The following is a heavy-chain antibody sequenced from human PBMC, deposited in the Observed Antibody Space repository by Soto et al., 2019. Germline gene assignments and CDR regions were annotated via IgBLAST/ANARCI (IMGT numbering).Heavy chain of an antibody. D-gene: IGHD3-9*01. V-gene: IGHV1-69*06. CDR1: GGTFSSYA. J-gene: IGHJ6*02. CDR3: AISSYDILTGYLVLPYYYYGMDV. CDR2: IIPIFGTA. Sequence: SVRVSCKASGGTFSSYAISWVGQAPGQGIGWMGGIIPIFGTANYAQKFQGRVTITADNSTGTAYMELSSLRSEDTAVYYCAISSYDILTGYLVLPYYYYGMDVWGQGTTVTVSS.